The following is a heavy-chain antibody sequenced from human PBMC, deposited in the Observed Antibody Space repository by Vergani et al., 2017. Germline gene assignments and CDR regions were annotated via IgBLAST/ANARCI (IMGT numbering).Heavy chain of an antibody. CDR2: ISSSSSYI. V-gene: IGHV3-21*01. CDR3: ARDDWEGYSSSPPHF. D-gene: IGHD6-6*01. Sequence: EVQLVESGGGLVKPGGSLRLSCAASGFTFSSYSMNWVRQAPGKGLEWVSSISSSSSYIYYADSVKGRFTIARDNAKNSLYLQMNSLRAEDTAVYYCARDDWEGYSSSPPHFWGQGTLVTVSS. J-gene: IGHJ4*02. CDR1: GFTFSSYS.